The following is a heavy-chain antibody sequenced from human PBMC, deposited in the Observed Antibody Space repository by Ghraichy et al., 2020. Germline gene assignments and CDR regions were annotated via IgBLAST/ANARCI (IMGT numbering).Heavy chain of an antibody. CDR2: IFHSGST. J-gene: IGHJ2*01. CDR1: GDSISSGGYS. D-gene: IGHD7-27*01. V-gene: IGHV4-30-2*01. CDR3: ARVQRDATGDGYFDL. Sequence: SETLSLTCAVSGDSISSGGYSWTWIRQPPGKGLEWIGYIFHSGSTYSYSPSLKSRVSMSVDASKNQFSLKLTSLTAADTAVYFCARVQRDATGDGYFDLLGPGTLVTVSP.